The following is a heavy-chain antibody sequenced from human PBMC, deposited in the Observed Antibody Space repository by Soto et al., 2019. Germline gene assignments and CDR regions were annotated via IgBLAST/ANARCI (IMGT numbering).Heavy chain of an antibody. J-gene: IGHJ4*02. D-gene: IGHD1-1*01. CDR1: GFTFSDYY. CDR3: ARSGDNYNRLDY. Sequence: GGSLRLSCEGSGFTFSDYYISWIRQASGKGLEWISYSSNSGTFSRYADSVKGRFSISRDNTKNLLYLQMNSLRAEDTAVYYCARSGDNYNRLDYWGQGTPVTVSS. CDR2: SSNSGTFS. V-gene: IGHV3-11*06.